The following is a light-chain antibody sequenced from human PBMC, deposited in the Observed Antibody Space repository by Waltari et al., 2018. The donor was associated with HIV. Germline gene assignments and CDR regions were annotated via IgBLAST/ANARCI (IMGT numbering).Light chain of an antibody. CDR2: YSS. CDR1: QDINFY. Sequence: SASVGDRVTITCRASQDINFYLGWYQQKPGKAPMPLMSYSSRLETGVPSRFSGSRSGTDYTLTISSLQPEDIATYFCQQYKNSPWTFGQGTKVDIK. V-gene: IGKV1-33*01. CDR3: QQYKNSPWT. J-gene: IGKJ1*01.